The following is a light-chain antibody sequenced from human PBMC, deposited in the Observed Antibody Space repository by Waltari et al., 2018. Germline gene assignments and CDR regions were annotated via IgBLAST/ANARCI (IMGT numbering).Light chain of an antibody. Sequence: AIQMTQSPSSLSAFVGDRVTITCRATQAIGNELAWYQQRPEEAPKVLIYAASRLQNGGPSRFSGSGSGTYFTLTISSLQPEDFATYYCLQDKNYPRTFGQGTKVKV. J-gene: IGKJ1*01. V-gene: IGKV1-6*02. CDR1: QAIGNE. CDR2: AAS. CDR3: LQDKNYPRT.